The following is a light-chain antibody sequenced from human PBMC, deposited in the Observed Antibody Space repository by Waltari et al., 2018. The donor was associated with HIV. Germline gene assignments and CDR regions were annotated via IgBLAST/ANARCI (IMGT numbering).Light chain of an antibody. CDR2: RNG. CDR3: AAWDDILSGLV. J-gene: IGLJ3*02. Sequence: QSVLTQPPSASGTPGQRVTLPCSGGTSNLGPNYVYWYQQLPGTTPKLLIYRNGQRPSGVPDRFSGSKSGTSASLAISGLRSEDEAAYYCAAWDDILSGLVFGGGTKLTVL. V-gene: IGLV1-47*01. CDR1: TSNLGPNY.